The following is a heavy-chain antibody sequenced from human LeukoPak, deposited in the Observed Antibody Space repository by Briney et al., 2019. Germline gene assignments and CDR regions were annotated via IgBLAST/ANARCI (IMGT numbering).Heavy chain of an antibody. V-gene: IGHV3-21*01. CDR1: GFTFSSYS. CDR3: ARGDCGSTSCYDGIFDY. CDR2: ISTSSSYI. J-gene: IGHJ4*02. Sequence: GGSLRLSCAASGFTFSSYSMNWVRQAPGKGLEWVSSISTSSSYISYADSVKGRFTISRDNAKNSLYLQMTSLRAEDTAVYYCARGDCGSTSCYDGIFDYWGQGTLVTVSS. D-gene: IGHD2-2*01.